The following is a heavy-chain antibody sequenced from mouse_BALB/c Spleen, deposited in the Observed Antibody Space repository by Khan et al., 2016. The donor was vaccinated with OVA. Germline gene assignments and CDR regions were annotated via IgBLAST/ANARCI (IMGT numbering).Heavy chain of an antibody. CDR3: ARVGYNGTMDC. CDR2: INTYTGAP. V-gene: IGHV9-3-1*01. Sequence: QIQLVQSGPELKKPGETVQISCKASGFTFTNYGMNWVKQAPGKGLKWMGWINTYTGAPTFADDFKGRFAFSLETSASTAYLQINSLKNEETATYFCARVGYNGTMDCWGQGTSVTVSS. D-gene: IGHD2-2*01. J-gene: IGHJ4*01. CDR1: GFTFTNYG.